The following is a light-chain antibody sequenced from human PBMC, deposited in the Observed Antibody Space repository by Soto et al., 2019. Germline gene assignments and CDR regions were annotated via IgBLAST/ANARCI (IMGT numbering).Light chain of an antibody. V-gene: IGLV2-8*01. J-gene: IGLJ3*02. CDR1: RSDVGAYKY. CDR2: EVS. Sequence: QSVLTQPPSASGSPGQSVTISCTGTRSDVGAYKYVSWYQQYLGKAPTLMIYEVSKRPSGVPDRFSGSKSGNTASLTVSGLQAEDEADYYCTSYVGSDIWVFGGGTKLTVL. CDR3: TSYVGSDIWV.